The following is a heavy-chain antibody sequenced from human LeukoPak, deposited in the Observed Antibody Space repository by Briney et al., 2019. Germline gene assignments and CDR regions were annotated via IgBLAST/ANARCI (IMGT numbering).Heavy chain of an antibody. J-gene: IGHJ5*02. CDR3: ARRPIYGSGTYNWFDP. D-gene: IGHD3-10*01. CDR2: INHSGST. Sequence: GSLRLSCAASGFTFSSYWMSWIRQPPGKGLEWIGEINHSGSTNYNPSLKSRVTISVDTSKNQFSLKLSSVTAADTAVYYCARRPIYGSGTYNWFDPWGQGTLVTVSS. CDR1: GFTFSSYW. V-gene: IGHV4-34*01.